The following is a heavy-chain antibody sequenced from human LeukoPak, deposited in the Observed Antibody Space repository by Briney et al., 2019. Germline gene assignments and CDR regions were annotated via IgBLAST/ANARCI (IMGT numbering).Heavy chain of an antibody. CDR2: IYTRGST. J-gene: IGHJ4*02. CDR1: GGSVSSYY. Sequence: PSETLSLTCTVSGGSVSSYYWSWIRQPAGKGLEWIGRIYTRGSTNYNPSLKSQVTISVDTSKDQFSLKLSSVTAADTAVYYCARERYDSSGYFDYWGQGTLVTVSS. V-gene: IGHV4-4*07. D-gene: IGHD3-22*01. CDR3: ARERYDSSGYFDY.